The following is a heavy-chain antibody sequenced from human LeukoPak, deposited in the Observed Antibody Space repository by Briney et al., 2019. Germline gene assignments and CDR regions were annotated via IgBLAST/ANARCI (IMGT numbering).Heavy chain of an antibody. V-gene: IGHV4-39*01. CDR3: ARRGSGRNWFDP. J-gene: IGHJ5*02. CDR1: GGSISDSSYY. Sequence: PETLSLTCTVSGGSISDSSYYWGWIRQPPGKGLEWIASINYSGRTFYNPSLKSRVSISVDTSKNQFSLNLSSMTAADTAVYYCARRGSGRNWFDPWGQGTLVTVSS. D-gene: IGHD1-1*01. CDR2: INYSGRT.